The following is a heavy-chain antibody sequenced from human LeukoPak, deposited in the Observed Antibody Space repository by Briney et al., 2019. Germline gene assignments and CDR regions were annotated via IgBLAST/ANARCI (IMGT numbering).Heavy chain of an antibody. CDR3: ATQGYGYYDILTGYLLSY. CDR1: GFTFSSYG. D-gene: IGHD3-9*01. CDR2: IRYDGSNK. J-gene: IGHJ4*02. Sequence: GGSLRLSCAASGFTFSSYGMHWVRQAPGKGLEWVAFIRYDGSNKYYADSVKGRFTISRDNSKNTLYLQMNSLRAEDTAVYYCATQGYGYYDILTGYLLSYWGQGTLVTVSS. V-gene: IGHV3-30*02.